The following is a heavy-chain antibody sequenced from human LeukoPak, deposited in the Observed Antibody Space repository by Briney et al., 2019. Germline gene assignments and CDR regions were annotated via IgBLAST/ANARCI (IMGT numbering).Heavy chain of an antibody. Sequence: SETLSLTCTVSGGSISSYYWSWIRQPAGKGLEWIGHIYTSGSTNYNPSLKSRVTMSVDTSKNQFSLKLSSVTAADTAVYYCARDTPLRFLEWAHLDYWGQGTLVTVSS. CDR2: IYTSGST. V-gene: IGHV4-4*07. J-gene: IGHJ4*02. D-gene: IGHD3-3*01. CDR3: ARDTPLRFLEWAHLDY. CDR1: GGSISSYY.